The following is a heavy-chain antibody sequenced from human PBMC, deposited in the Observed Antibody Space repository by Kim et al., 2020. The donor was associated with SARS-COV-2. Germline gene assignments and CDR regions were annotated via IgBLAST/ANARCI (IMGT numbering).Heavy chain of an antibody. CDR1: GFTFSSYS. CDR2: ISSSSSYI. D-gene: IGHD1-20*01. Sequence: GGSLRLSCAASGFTFSSYSMNWVRQAPGKGLEWVSSISSSSSYIYYADSVKGRFTISRDNAKNSLYLQMNSLRAEDTAVYYCARSLSITGTRTNGGDDAFDIWGQGTMVTVSS. J-gene: IGHJ3*02. CDR3: ARSLSITGTRTNGGDDAFDI. V-gene: IGHV3-21*01.